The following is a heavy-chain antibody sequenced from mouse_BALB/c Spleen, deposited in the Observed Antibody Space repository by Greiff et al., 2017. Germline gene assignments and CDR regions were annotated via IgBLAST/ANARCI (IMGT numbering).Heavy chain of an antibody. J-gene: IGHJ3*01. Sequence: EVKLQESGPGLVKPSQSLSLTCTVTGYSITSDYAWNWIRQFPGNKLEWMGYISYSGSTSYNPSLKSRISITRDTSKNQFFLQLNSVTTEDTATYYCARSSQGFAYWGQGTLVTVSA. V-gene: IGHV3-2*02. CDR2: ISYSGST. CDR1: GYSITSDYA. CDR3: ARSSQGFAY.